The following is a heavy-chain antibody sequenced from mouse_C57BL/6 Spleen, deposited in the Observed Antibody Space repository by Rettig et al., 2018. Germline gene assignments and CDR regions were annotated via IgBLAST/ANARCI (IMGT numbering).Heavy chain of an antibody. D-gene: IGHD1-1*01. CDR3: VKDYYGSSWYFDV. V-gene: IGHV1-26*01. J-gene: IGHJ1*03. Sequence: NQKFKGKATLTVDKSSSTAYMELRSLTSEDSAVYYCVKDYYGSSWYFDVWGTGTTVTVSS.